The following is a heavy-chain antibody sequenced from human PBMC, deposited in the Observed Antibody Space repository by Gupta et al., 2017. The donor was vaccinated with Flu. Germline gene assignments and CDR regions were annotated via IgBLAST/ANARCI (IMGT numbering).Heavy chain of an antibody. CDR2: LSGDGDDT. D-gene: IGHD5-18*01. V-gene: IGHV3-23*01. J-gene: IGHJ4*02. Sequence: VRQAPGKGLEWVASLSGDGDDTDYADSVKGRFTISRDNSKKTLYLQMSSLRTEDTAVYFCAKNGYSYGHWVDYWGQGTLVTVSS. CDR3: AKNGYSYGHWVDY.